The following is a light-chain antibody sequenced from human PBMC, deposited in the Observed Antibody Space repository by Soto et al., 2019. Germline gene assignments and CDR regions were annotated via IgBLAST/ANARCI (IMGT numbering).Light chain of an antibody. J-gene: IGKJ1*01. CDR2: GAS. Sequence: DIMLTQSPGTLSLSPGERATLSCRASQSVSSSYLAWYQQKPGQAPRLLIYGASTRATGSPARFSGSGSGTEFTLTISSLQSEDFAVYYCQQYNNWPPWTFGQGTKGDIK. CDR3: QQYNNWPPWT. CDR1: QSVSSSY. V-gene: IGKV3-15*01.